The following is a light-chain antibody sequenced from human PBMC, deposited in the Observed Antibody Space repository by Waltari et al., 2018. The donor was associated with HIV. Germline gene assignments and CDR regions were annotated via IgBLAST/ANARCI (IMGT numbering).Light chain of an antibody. J-gene: IGKJ1*01. Sequence: EIVMTQSPATLSVSLGERATLSCRASQSVRYNLACYQQKPGQPPRLLIYGASTRATGIPARFSAIGSGTEFTLTISSLQSEDFAVYYCQQYKYWPPWTFGQGTKVDIK. CDR2: GAS. V-gene: IGKV3-15*01. CDR3: QQYKYWPPWT. CDR1: QSVRYN.